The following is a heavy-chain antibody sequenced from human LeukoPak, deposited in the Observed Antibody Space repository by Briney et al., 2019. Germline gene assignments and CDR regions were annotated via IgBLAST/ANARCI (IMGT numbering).Heavy chain of an antibody. CDR3: ARQKYCSGASCFVVTDPFEY. V-gene: IGHV5-51*01. CDR2: IYPSDSDT. J-gene: IGHJ4*02. Sequence: GESLKISCKAAGYIFASYWIGWVRQMPGKGLEWMGIIYPSDSDTRCSPSFQGQVTFSVDQSTNTAFLQWSTLRASDSAIYYCARQKYCSGASCFVVTDPFEYWGQGTHVIVSA. CDR1: GYIFASYW. D-gene: IGHD2-15*01.